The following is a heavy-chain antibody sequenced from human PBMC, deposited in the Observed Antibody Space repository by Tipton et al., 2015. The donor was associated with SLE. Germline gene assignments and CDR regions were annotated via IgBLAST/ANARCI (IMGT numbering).Heavy chain of an antibody. Sequence: TLSLTCTVSGGSISSGYYWGWIRQPPGKGLEWVGSIYHSGSTYYNPSLKSRVTISVDTSKNQFSLKLSSVTAADTAVYYCAEDSAIAVAGPRAFDIWGQGTMVTVSS. CDR3: AEDSAIAVAGPRAFDI. D-gene: IGHD6-19*01. V-gene: IGHV4-38-2*02. J-gene: IGHJ3*02. CDR1: GGSISSGYY. CDR2: IYHSGST.